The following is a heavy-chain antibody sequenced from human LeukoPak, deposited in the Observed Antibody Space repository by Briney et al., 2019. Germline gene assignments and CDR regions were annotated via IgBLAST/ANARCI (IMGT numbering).Heavy chain of an antibody. CDR1: GFTFSSYG. D-gene: IGHD3-3*01. V-gene: IGHV3-30*03. Sequence: PGRSLRLSCAASGFTFSSYGMHWVRQAPGKGLEWVAVISYDGSNKYYADSVKGRFTISRDNSKNTLYLQMNSLRAEDTAVYYCATFGVVIPFNYWGQGTLVTVSS. CDR3: ATFGVVIPFNY. J-gene: IGHJ4*02. CDR2: ISYDGSNK.